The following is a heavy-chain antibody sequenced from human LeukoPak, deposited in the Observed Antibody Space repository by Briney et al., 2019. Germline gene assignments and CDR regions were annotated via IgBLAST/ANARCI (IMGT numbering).Heavy chain of an antibody. Sequence: PGGSLRLSCAASGFTFSSYNMNWVRQAPGKGLEWVSFISSTSNTIYYADSVKGRFTIFRDNAKNSLYLQMNSLRAEDTAVYYCATAFRYYYGSGTSKFDPWGQGTLVTVSS. J-gene: IGHJ5*02. CDR2: ISSTSNTI. CDR3: ATAFRYYYGSGTSKFDP. CDR1: GFTFSSYN. D-gene: IGHD3-10*01. V-gene: IGHV3-48*01.